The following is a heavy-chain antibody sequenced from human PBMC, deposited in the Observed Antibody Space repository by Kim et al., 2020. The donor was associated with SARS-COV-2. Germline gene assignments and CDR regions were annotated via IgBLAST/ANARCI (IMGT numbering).Heavy chain of an antibody. D-gene: IGHD3-9*01. J-gene: IGHJ4*02. CDR2: INTNTGNP. Sequence: ASVKVSCKASGYTFTSYAMNWVRQAPGQGLEWMGWINTNTGNPTYAQGFTGRFVFSLDTSVSTAYLQISSLKAEDTAVYYCARDPAPYYDILTGYYGDFDYWGQGTRVTVSS. CDR1: GYTFTSYA. CDR3: ARDPAPYYDILTGYYGDFDY. V-gene: IGHV7-4-1*02.